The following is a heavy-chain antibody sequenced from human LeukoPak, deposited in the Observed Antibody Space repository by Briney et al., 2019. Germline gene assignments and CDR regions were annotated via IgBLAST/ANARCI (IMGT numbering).Heavy chain of an antibody. CDR2: ISYDGSNK. D-gene: IGHD6-19*01. V-gene: IGHV3-30*18. Sequence: PGRSLRLSCAASGFTFSSYGIHWVRQAPGKGLEWVAVISYDGSNKYYADSVKGRFTISRDNSKNTLYLQMNSLRAEDTAVYYCAKEESGWYARYWGQGTLVTVSS. CDR1: GFTFSSYG. CDR3: AKEESGWYARY. J-gene: IGHJ4*02.